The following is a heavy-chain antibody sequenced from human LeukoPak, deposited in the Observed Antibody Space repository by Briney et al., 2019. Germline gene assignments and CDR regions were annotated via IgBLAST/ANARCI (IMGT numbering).Heavy chain of an antibody. J-gene: IGHJ6*03. CDR2: IIPIFGTA. D-gene: IGHD2-2*01. Sequence: ASVKVSCKASGGTFSSYAISWVRQAPGQGLEWMGGIIPIFGTANYAQKFQGRVTITTDESTSTAYMELSSLRSEDTAVYYCARAGVVVPAAKYYYMDVWGKGTTVTVSS. V-gene: IGHV1-69*05. CDR3: ARAGVVVPAAKYYYMDV. CDR1: GGTFSSYA.